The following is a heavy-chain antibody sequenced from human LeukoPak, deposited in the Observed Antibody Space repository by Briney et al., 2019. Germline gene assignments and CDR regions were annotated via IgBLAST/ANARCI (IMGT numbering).Heavy chain of an antibody. CDR3: AKDGEYYDFWSGYYTSRGYGMDV. J-gene: IGHJ6*02. V-gene: IGHV3-30*18. CDR1: GFTFSSYG. CDR2: ISYDGSNK. D-gene: IGHD3-3*01. Sequence: TGGSLRLSCAASGFTFSSYGMHWVRQAPGKGLEWVAVISYDGSNKYYADSVKGRFTISRDNSKNTLYLQMNSLRAEDTAVYYCAKDGEYYDFWSGYYTSRGYGMDVWGQGTTVTVSS.